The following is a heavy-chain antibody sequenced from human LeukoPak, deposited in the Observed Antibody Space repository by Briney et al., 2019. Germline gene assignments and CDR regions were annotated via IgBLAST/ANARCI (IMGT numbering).Heavy chain of an antibody. CDR2: IGGSGGST. CDR1: GFTFSSYA. J-gene: IGHJ4*02. V-gene: IGHV3-23*01. CDR3: AKVETAAAATLRGFDY. Sequence: PGGSLRLSCAASGFTFSSYAMSWVRQAPGKGLEWVSSIGGSGGSTYYADSVKGRFTISRDNSKNTLYLQMNSLGAEDTAVYYCAKVETAAAATLRGFDYWGQGTLVTVSS. D-gene: IGHD6-13*01.